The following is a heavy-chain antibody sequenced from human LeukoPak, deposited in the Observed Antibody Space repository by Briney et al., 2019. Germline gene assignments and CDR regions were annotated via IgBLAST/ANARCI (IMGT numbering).Heavy chain of an antibody. Sequence: GGSLRLSCAASGFTFSDYYMSWIRQAPGKGLEWVSVIYSGGSTYYADSVKGRFTISRDNSKNTLYLQMNSLRAEDTAVYYCARAAYYYGSGSYSGRYYFDYWGQGTLVTVSS. D-gene: IGHD3-10*01. CDR2: IYSGGST. CDR1: GFTFSDYY. V-gene: IGHV3-66*01. CDR3: ARAAYYYGSGSYSGRYYFDY. J-gene: IGHJ4*02.